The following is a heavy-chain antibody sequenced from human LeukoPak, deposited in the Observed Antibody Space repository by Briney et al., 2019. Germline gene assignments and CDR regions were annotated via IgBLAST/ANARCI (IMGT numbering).Heavy chain of an antibody. CDR2: IYYTGST. Sequence: SQSLSLTCAVPGGSTRSGGYYWSWIRLHPGEGLEWIAYIYYTGSTYYNPSLKSRLTISVDTSKLHFSLRLSSMTAADTAVYYCARVPSVIDAFDIWGQGTMVSVS. CDR1: GGSTRSGGYY. J-gene: IGHJ3*02. CDR3: ARVPSVIDAFDI. V-gene: IGHV4-31*02. D-gene: IGHD2-21*01.